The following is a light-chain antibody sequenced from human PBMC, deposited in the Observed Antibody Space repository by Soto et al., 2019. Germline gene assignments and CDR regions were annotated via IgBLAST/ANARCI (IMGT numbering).Light chain of an antibody. Sequence: EIVLTQSPATLSLSPGERATLSCRASQSLSSNFLAWYQQKPGQPPRLLIYDSSTRATGFPDRFSGSGSGTDFTLTIIRLEPEDFAVYYCQQYNNWPLTFGQGTKVDIK. J-gene: IGKJ1*01. CDR1: QSLSSNF. CDR2: DSS. V-gene: IGKV3D-20*02. CDR3: QQYNNWPLT.